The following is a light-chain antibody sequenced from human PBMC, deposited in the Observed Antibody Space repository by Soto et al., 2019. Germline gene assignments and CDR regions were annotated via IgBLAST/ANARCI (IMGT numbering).Light chain of an antibody. Sequence: SQMNQYSSRLSECLVARLTIHVRASQSISSWLAWYQQKPGKAPKLLIYDASSLESGVPSRFSGSGSGTEFTLTISSLQPDDFATYYCQQYNSYWTFGQGTKVDI. CDR1: QSISSW. CDR3: QQYNSYWT. V-gene: IGKV1-5*01. CDR2: DAS. J-gene: IGKJ1*01.